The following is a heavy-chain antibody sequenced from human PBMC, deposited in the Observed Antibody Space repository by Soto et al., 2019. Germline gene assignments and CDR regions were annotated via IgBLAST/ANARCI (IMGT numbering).Heavy chain of an antibody. D-gene: IGHD3-3*01. CDR2: IWYDGSNK. Sequence: PGGSLRLSCAASGFTFSSYGMHWVRQAPGKGLEWVAVIWYDGSNKYYADSVKGRFTISRDNSKNTLYLQMNSLRAEDTAVYYCAKDRGYDFWSGYHYGMDVWGQGTTVTVSS. V-gene: IGHV3-30*02. CDR1: GFTFSSYG. CDR3: AKDRGYDFWSGYHYGMDV. J-gene: IGHJ6*02.